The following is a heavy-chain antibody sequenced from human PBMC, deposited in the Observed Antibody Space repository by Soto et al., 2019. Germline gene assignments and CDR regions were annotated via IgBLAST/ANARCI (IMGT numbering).Heavy chain of an antibody. Sequence: GGSLRLSCAASGFTFSSYAMHWVRQAPGKGLEWVAVISYDGSNKYYADPVKGRFTISRDNSKNTLYLQMNSLRAEDTAVYYCARDKDIVVVPAIWEVDTAMPYTHYGMDVWGQGTTVTVSS. J-gene: IGHJ6*02. CDR1: GFTFSSYA. V-gene: IGHV3-30-3*01. D-gene: IGHD2-2*01. CDR3: ARDKDIVVVPAIWEVDTAMPYTHYGMDV. CDR2: ISYDGSNK.